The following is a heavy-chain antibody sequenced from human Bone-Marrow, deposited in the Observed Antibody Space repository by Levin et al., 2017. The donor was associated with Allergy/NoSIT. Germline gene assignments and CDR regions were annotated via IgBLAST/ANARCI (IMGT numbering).Heavy chain of an antibody. CDR2: ISSSGTT. V-gene: IGHV4-31*03. CDR3: ARWFNYGEVYFFDF. CDR1: GGPISSGDYY. J-gene: IGHJ4*02. Sequence: SETLSLTCTVSGGPISSGDYYWSWIRQLPGKGLEWIGYISSSGTTYYSPSLESRIDISVDTSKNQFSLELLSVTVADTAVYYCARWFNYGEVYFFDFWGQGTLVTVSS. D-gene: IGHD4-17*01.